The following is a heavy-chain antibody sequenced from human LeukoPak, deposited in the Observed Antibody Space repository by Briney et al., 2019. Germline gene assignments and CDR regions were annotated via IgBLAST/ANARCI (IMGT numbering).Heavy chain of an antibody. CDR3: AKDKRGSSGWYDH. J-gene: IGHJ5*02. CDR1: GFSFSNFG. D-gene: IGHD6-19*01. V-gene: IGHV3-30*18. CDR2: ISYDGRNK. Sequence: PGRSLRLSCAASGFSFSNFGMHWVRQAPGKGLEWVAVISYDGRNKYFADSVKGRLTISRDNPKNTVYLEMNSLRDEDAAVYYCAKDKRGSSGWYDHWGQGTLVIVSS.